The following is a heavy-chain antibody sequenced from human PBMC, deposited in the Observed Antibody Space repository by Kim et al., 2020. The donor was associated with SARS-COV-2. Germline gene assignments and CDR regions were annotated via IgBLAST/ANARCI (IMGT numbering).Heavy chain of an antibody. Sequence: SETLSLTCTVSGGSISSGDYYWNWIRQPPGKGLEWIGYTYYSGSTYYNPSLKSRVTISIDTSKIQFSLKLSSVTAADTAVYYCARGYDSSGYRLDYWGQGTLVTVSS. CDR2: TYYSGST. CDR3: ARGYDSSGYRLDY. D-gene: IGHD3-22*01. CDR1: GGSISSGDYY. V-gene: IGHV4-30-4*01. J-gene: IGHJ4*02.